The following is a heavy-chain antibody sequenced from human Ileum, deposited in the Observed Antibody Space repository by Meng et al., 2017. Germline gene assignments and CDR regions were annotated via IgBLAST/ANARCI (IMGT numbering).Heavy chain of an antibody. J-gene: IGHJ5*02. CDR3: AISDWFDP. D-gene: IGHD3-16*02. CDR1: GLTFSNSW. CDR2: IKYDGTST. V-gene: IGHV3-74*01. Sequence: LPLGASRGALFHLGGSRSLSCVVSGLTFSNSWMHWVRQVPGKGLVWVSRIKYDGTSTYYADSVRGRFTISRDNAKNTLYLQMNSLRAEDTAVYYCAISDWFDPWGQGTLVTVSS.